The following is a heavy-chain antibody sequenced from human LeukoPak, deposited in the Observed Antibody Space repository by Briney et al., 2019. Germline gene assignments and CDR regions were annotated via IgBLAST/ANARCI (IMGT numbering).Heavy chain of an antibody. CDR2: IIPIFGTA. CDR3: ARDDMRDGNNYYDSSGYYY. D-gene: IGHD3-22*01. J-gene: IGHJ4*02. CDR1: GCTFSNYA. Sequence: GASVKVSCKASGCTFSNYAISWVRQDPGQGREWLGGIIPIFGTANYAQKFQGRVTITADESTSTAYMALSSLRSVDTAVYYCARDDMRDGNNYYDSSGYYYWGQGTLVTVSS. V-gene: IGHV1-69*13.